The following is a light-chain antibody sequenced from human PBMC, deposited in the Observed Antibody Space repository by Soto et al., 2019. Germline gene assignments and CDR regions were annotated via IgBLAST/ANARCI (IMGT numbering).Light chain of an antibody. V-gene: IGKV3-20*01. CDR2: GAS. Sequence: EIVLTQSPGTLSLSPGERATLSCRASQSFSSSYLAWYQQKPGPAPRLLIYGASSRATGIPDRFSGSGSGTDFTLTISSLEPEDFAVYYCQHYCSALFTFGPGTKVDVK. J-gene: IGKJ3*01. CDR3: QHYCSALFT. CDR1: QSFSSSY.